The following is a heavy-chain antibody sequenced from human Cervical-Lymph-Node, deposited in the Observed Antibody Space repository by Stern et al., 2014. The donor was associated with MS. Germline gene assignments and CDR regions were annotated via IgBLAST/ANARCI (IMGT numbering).Heavy chain of an antibody. Sequence: VQLVESGGGLVQPGGSLRLSCAGFNFRSYWMHWVRQAPGKGLVGVAWINSDGSRRYADSVKGRFTISRDNAKNTMYLQMSSLRVEDTAVYYCARGVVSVSTLGDYYYGMDVWGQGTTVTVSS. CDR1: FNFRSYW. V-gene: IGHV3-74*01. CDR2: INSDGSR. J-gene: IGHJ6*01. D-gene: IGHD2-2*01. CDR3: ARGVVSVSTLGDYYYGMDV.